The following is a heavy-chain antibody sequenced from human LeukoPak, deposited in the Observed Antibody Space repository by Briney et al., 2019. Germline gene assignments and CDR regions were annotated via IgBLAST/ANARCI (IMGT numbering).Heavy chain of an antibody. V-gene: IGHV3-48*01. Sequence: PGGSLRLSCAASGFTVSSNYMSWVRQAPGKGLEWVSYITGSISTIYYADSVKGRFTISRDNAKNSVYLQIHSLRLEDTAVYYCARTGPGMYDYWGQGTLVTVSS. J-gene: IGHJ4*02. CDR1: GFTVSSNY. CDR3: ARTGPGMYDY. CDR2: ITGSISTI. D-gene: IGHD1-1*01.